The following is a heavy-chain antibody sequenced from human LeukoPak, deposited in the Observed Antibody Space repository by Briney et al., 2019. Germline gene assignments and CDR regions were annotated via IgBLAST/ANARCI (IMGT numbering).Heavy chain of an antibody. J-gene: IGHJ4*02. D-gene: IGHD6-19*01. Sequence: GGSLRLSCAAFGFTFSSYSMNWVRQAPGKGLEWVSFISSSRSYIYYADSVKGRFTISRDNAKNSLYLQMNSLRAEDTAVYYCARWLYSGGWAMDYWGQGTLVSVSS. CDR3: ARWLYSGGWAMDY. CDR2: ISSSRSYI. CDR1: GFTFSSYS. V-gene: IGHV3-21*01.